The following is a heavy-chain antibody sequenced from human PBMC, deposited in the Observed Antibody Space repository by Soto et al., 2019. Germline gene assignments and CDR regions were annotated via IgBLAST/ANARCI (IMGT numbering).Heavy chain of an antibody. J-gene: IGHJ6*02. D-gene: IGHD1-1*01. CDR2: ISWNSRSI. CDR1: GFTFDDYA. Sequence: GGSLRLACAASGFTFDDYAMHWVRQAPGKGLEWVSSISWNSRSIGYADSVKGRFTISRDNAKNSLSLQMNSLTVEDTALYYCTNGVRYNTMHFWGQGTTVTVSS. CDR3: TNGVRYNTMHF. V-gene: IGHV3-9*01.